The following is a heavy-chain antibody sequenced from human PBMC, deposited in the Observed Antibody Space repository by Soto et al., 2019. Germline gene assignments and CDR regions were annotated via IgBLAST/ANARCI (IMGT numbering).Heavy chain of an antibody. V-gene: IGHV4-59*12. Sequence: SETLSLTCTVSGGSISSYYWSWIRQPPGKGLEWIGYIYYSGSTYYNPSLKSRVTISVDTSKNQFSLKLSSVTAADTAVYYCASSYCSGGSCYTGKRGAFDIWGQGPMVTVSS. J-gene: IGHJ3*02. CDR3: ASSYCSGGSCYTGKRGAFDI. D-gene: IGHD2-15*01. CDR1: GGSISSYY. CDR2: IYYSGST.